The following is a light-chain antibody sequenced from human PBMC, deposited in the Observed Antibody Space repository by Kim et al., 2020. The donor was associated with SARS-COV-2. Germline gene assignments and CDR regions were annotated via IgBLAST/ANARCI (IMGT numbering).Light chain of an antibody. J-gene: IGLJ2*01. CDR3: QAWDSSTALVV. CDR2: QDS. V-gene: IGLV3-1*01. Sequence: SYELTQPPSVSVSPGQTASITCSGDKLGDKYACWYQQKPGQSPVLVINQDSKRPSGIPERFSGSNSGNTATLTISGTQAMDEADYYCQAWDSSTALVVFGGGTQLTVL. CDR1: KLGDKY.